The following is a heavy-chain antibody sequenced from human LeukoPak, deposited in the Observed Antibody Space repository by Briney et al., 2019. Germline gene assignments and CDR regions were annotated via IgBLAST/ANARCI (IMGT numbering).Heavy chain of an antibody. D-gene: IGHD6-19*01. CDR3: ARLDSGSGWYNWFDP. V-gene: IGHV3-9*01. CDR2: ISWNSGTV. J-gene: IGHJ5*02. CDR1: GFTFDDYA. Sequence: SLRLSCAASGFTFDDYAMHWVRQAPGKGLEWVSGISWNSGTVGYADSVKGRFTISRDNSKNTLYLQMNSLRAEDTAVYYCARLDSGSGWYNWFDPWGQGTLVTVSS.